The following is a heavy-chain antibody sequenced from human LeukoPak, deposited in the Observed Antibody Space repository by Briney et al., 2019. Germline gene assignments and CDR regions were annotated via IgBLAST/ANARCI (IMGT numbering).Heavy chain of an antibody. CDR3: AKVRYYDFWSGFDY. CDR2: ISGSGGST. Sequence: ETLSLTCAVYGGSFSGYYWSWVRQAPGKGLEWVSAISGSGGSTYYADSVKGRFTISRDNSKNTLYLQMNSLRAEDTAVYYCAKVRYYDFWSGFDYWGQGTLVTVSS. J-gene: IGHJ4*02. V-gene: IGHV3-23*01. D-gene: IGHD3-3*01. CDR1: GGSFSGYY.